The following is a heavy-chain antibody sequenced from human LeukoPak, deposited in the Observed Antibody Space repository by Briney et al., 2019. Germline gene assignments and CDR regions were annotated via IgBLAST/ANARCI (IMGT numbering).Heavy chain of an antibody. J-gene: IGHJ5*02. Sequence: PGRSLRLSCAASGFSFSDYGMHWVRQAPGGGLEWVAVIYNDGSNQHYADSVQGRFTISRDNSRNTLYLQMNSLRVEDTAVYYWAKDWSGPYYSLLDTWGQGTLVIVSS. D-gene: IGHD2-21*01. CDR3: AKDWSGPYYSLLDT. CDR1: GFSFSDYG. V-gene: IGHV3-33*06. CDR2: IYNDGSNQ.